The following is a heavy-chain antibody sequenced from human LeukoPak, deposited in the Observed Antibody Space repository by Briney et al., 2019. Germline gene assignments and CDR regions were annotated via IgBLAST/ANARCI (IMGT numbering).Heavy chain of an antibody. V-gene: IGHV1-8*02. CDR3: ARIRYCGGISCYYIDY. J-gene: IGHJ4*02. D-gene: IGHD2-2*01. CDR2: MNPNSGNT. Sequence: ASVKVSCKASGGTFSSYAINWVRQATGQGLEWMGWMNPNSGNTGYAQKFQGRVTMTRNTSISTAYMELSSLRSEDTAVYYCARIRYCGGISCYYIDYWGQGTLVTVSA. CDR1: GGTFSSYA.